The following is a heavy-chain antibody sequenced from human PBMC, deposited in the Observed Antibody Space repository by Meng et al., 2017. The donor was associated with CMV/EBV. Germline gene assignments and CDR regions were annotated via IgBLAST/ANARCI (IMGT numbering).Heavy chain of an antibody. V-gene: IGHV3-53*01. Sequence: GGSLRLSCAASGFTVSSNYVNGVRQAPGKGLEWVSVIYSGGSTYYADSVKGRFTISRDNSKNTVYLQMNSLRAEDTAVFYCARGVDTAPLGMDIWGQGTTVTVSS. CDR2: IYSGGST. CDR1: GFTVSSNY. D-gene: IGHD5-18*01. CDR3: ARGVDTAPLGMDI. J-gene: IGHJ6*02.